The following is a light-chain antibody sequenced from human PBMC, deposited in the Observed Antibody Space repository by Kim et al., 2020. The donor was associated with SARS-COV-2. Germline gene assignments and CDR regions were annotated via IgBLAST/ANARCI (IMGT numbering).Light chain of an antibody. Sequence: DIQMTQSPSSLSASVGDRVTITCRASQSISSYLNWYQQKPGKAPKLLIYATSSLQSGVPSRLSGSGSGTDFTLSISSLQPEDFAAYHCQQSYTFPWTFGQGTKVDIK. CDR2: ATS. CDR1: QSISSY. CDR3: QQSYTFPWT. V-gene: IGKV1-39*01. J-gene: IGKJ1*01.